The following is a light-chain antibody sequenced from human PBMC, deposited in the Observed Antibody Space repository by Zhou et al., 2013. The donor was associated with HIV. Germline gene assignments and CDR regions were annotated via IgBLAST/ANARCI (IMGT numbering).Light chain of an antibody. Sequence: DIHMTQSPSTLSASVGDRVTITCRASQSISIWLAWYQQKPGKVPKLLIYKASTLESGVPSRFSGSGSGTDFTLTISSLQPEDVGTYYCQKYHSAPLTFGGGTKVEI. CDR1: QSISIW. J-gene: IGKJ4*01. CDR2: KAS. CDR3: QKYHSAPLT. V-gene: IGKV1-5*03.